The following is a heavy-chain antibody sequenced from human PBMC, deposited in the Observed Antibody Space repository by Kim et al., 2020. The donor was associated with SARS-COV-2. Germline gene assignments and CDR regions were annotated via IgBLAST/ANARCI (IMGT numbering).Heavy chain of an antibody. CDR1: GYTFSSYA. CDR3: ARGIAVAATIDY. V-gene: IGHV1-3*01. J-gene: IGHJ4*02. Sequence: ASVKVSCKASGYTFSSYAIHWVRQAPGQRREWMGWINAGNGNTKYSQKFQGRVTITRDISATTAYMDLSSLRSEDTAVYYCARGIAVAATIDYWGQGTLVTVSS. CDR2: INAGNGNT. D-gene: IGHD6-13*01.